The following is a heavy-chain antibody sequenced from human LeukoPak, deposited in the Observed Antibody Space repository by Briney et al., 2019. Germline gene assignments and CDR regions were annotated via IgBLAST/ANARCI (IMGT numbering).Heavy chain of an antibody. Sequence: GGSLRLSCAASGFTFSSSWMSWVRQAPGKGLEWVANIKQDGYEKYYVDSVKGRFTISRDNAKNSLYLQMNSLRADDTAIYYCARDKIVGPTTLDYWGQGTLVTVSS. D-gene: IGHD1-26*01. CDR1: GFTFSSSW. CDR3: ARDKIVGPTTLDY. J-gene: IGHJ4*02. V-gene: IGHV3-7*01. CDR2: IKQDGYEK.